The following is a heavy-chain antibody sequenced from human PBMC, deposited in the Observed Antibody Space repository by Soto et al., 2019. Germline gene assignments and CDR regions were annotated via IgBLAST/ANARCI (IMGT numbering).Heavy chain of an antibody. D-gene: IGHD3-3*01. Sequence: EVQLVESGGGLVQPGGSLRLSCAASGFTFSTYWISWVRQAPGKGLEWVANIKQDGTEKYYVDSVKGRFTISRDNAKNSLYLQMNSLRAEDTAVYYCAREEWFFVYWGQGILVTVSS. V-gene: IGHV3-7*01. CDR3: AREEWFFVY. CDR2: IKQDGTEK. CDR1: GFTFSTYW. J-gene: IGHJ4*02.